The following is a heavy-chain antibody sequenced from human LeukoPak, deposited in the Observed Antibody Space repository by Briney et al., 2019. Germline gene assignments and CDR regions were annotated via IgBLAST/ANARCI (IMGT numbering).Heavy chain of an antibody. Sequence: GGSLRLSCAASGFTFSSYAMSWVRQAPGKGLEWVSAIRAAGTSTYYADSVRGRFTISRDNSKNTLYLQMDSLRAEDTAVYFCAKDRRYNWNDGNAFDIWGQGTMVTVS. D-gene: IGHD1-20*01. J-gene: IGHJ3*02. CDR1: GFTFSSYA. CDR2: IRAAGTST. V-gene: IGHV3-23*01. CDR3: AKDRRYNWNDGNAFDI.